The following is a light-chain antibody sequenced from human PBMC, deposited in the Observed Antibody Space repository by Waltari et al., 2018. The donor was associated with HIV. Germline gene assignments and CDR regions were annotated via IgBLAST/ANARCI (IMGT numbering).Light chain of an antibody. Sequence: ILMTQSPVTLSVSPGERATLSCWASQSIRTNLAWYEQKPGQTPRLLIYGAPTRATGTPARFSGSGSGTEFTLTISSLQSEDLAFYYCQQYHNWPITFGGGTKVEIK. V-gene: IGKV3D-15*01. J-gene: IGKJ4*01. CDR3: QQYHNWPIT. CDR1: QSIRTN. CDR2: GAP.